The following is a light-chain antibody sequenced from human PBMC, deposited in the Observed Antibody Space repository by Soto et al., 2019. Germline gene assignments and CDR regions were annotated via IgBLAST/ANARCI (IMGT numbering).Light chain of an antibody. CDR1: QSIGSY. Sequence: DIPMTQSPSSLSASVGDRVTITCRASQSIGSYLNWYQQKPGKAPKLLIHSATILQGGVPSRFSGSESGTDFTLTITNLHPGDFATYFCQQSYTAPQFGQGPKLVLK. J-gene: IGKJ2*01. CDR2: SAT. CDR3: QQSYTAPQ. V-gene: IGKV1-39*01.